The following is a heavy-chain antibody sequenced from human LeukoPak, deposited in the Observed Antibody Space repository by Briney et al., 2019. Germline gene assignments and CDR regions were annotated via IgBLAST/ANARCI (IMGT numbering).Heavy chain of an antibody. Sequence: ASVKVSWKASGYTFTSYGISWVRQAPGQGLEWMGWISAYNGNTNYAQKLQGRVAMTTDTSTSTAYMELRSLRSDDTAVYYCARIYSSTYLDYWGQGTLVTVSS. CDR3: ARIYSSTYLDY. CDR2: ISAYNGNT. CDR1: GYTFTSYG. J-gene: IGHJ4*02. V-gene: IGHV1-18*01. D-gene: IGHD6-13*01.